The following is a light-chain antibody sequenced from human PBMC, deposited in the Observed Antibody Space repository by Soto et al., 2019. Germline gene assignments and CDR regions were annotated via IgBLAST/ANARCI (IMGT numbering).Light chain of an antibody. V-gene: IGKV1-6*01. CDR3: LQDYNYPWT. CDR1: QAIRND. J-gene: IGKJ1*01. Sequence: AIQMTQSPSSLSASVGDRVTITCRASQAIRNDLGWYQQKPGKTPNLLIYAASTLQSGVPSRFSGSGSGTDFTLTISSLQPEDFATYYCLQDYNYPWTFGQGTKVEIK. CDR2: AAS.